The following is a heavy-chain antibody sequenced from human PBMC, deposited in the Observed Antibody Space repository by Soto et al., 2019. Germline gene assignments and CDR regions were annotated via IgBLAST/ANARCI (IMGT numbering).Heavy chain of an antibody. J-gene: IGHJ4*02. CDR3: AKVGGIAVAGQFGY. Sequence: PVGSLRLSCAASGFTFSSSAMSWVRQAPGKGLEWVSAISGSGGSTYYADSVKGRFTISRDNSKDTLFLQMNSLRAEDTAVYYCAKVGGIAVAGQFGYWGQGALVTVSS. V-gene: IGHV3-23*01. D-gene: IGHD6-19*01. CDR2: ISGSGGST. CDR1: GFTFSSSA.